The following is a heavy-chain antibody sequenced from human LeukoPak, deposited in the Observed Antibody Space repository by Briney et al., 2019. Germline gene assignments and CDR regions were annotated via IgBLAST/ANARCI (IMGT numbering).Heavy chain of an antibody. D-gene: IGHD2-2*01. CDR2: IYYSGST. Sequence: SETLSLTCSVSGGPIISTSYYWGWIRQPPGKVLVWLGYIYYSGSTYYNPSLKSRVTISVDTSKNQFSLKVRSVTAADTAVYYCARDGDVVPAALDYWGQGTLVTVSS. CDR1: GGPIISTSYY. CDR3: ARDGDVVPAALDY. V-gene: IGHV4-39*07. J-gene: IGHJ4*02.